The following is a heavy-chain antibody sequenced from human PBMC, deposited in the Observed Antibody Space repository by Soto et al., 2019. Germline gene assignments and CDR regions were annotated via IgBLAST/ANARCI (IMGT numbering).Heavy chain of an antibody. CDR2: IWYDGSNK. D-gene: IGHD6-19*01. CDR3: ARDDIPGRAVAIYGMDV. Sequence: GGSLRLSCAASGFTFSNYGMHWVRQAPGKGLEWVAVIWYDGSNKYYADPVKGRFTISRDNSKNTLYLQINSLRAEDTAVYYCARDDIPGRAVAIYGMDVWGQGTTVTVSS. V-gene: IGHV3-33*01. CDR1: GFTFSNYG. J-gene: IGHJ6*02.